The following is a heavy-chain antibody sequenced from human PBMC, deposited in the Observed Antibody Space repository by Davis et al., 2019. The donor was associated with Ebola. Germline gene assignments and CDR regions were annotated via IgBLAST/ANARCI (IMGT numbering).Heavy chain of an antibody. CDR2: INHSGST. CDR1: GGSFSGYY. Sequence: MPGGSLRLSCAVYGGSFSGYYWSWIRQPPGKGLEWIGEINHSGSTNYNPSLKSRVTISVDTSKNQFSLRVNSVTGADTAVYYCARDGPYYYGMDIWGQGTPVSVSS. CDR3: ARDGPYYYGMDI. V-gene: IGHV4-34*01. J-gene: IGHJ6*02.